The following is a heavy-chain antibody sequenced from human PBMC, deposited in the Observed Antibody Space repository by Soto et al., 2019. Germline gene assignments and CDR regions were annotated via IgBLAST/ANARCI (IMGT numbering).Heavy chain of an antibody. D-gene: IGHD3-22*01. CDR2: IIPILGIA. CDR3: ARERGYYDSSGYYGNNWFDP. J-gene: IGHJ5*02. Sequence: QVQLVQSGAEVKKPGSSVKVSCKASGGTFSSYTISWVRQAPGQGLEWMGRIIPILGIANYAQKFQDRVTITADKSTSTAYMELSSLRSEDTAVYYCARERGYYDSSGYYGNNWFDPWGQGTLVTVSS. V-gene: IGHV1-69*08. CDR1: GGTFSSYT.